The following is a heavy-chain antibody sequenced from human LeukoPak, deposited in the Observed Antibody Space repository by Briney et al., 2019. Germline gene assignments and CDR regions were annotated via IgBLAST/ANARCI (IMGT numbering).Heavy chain of an antibody. CDR1: GGSISSGDYY. CDR3: ARIYCSSTSCYVLAP. Sequence: SETLSLTCTVSGGSISSGDYYWSWIRQPPGKGLEWIGYIYYSGSTYYNPSLKSRVTISVDTSKNQFSLKLSSVTAADTAVYYCARIYCSSTSCYVLAPWGQGTLVTVSS. V-gene: IGHV4-30-4*08. J-gene: IGHJ5*02. CDR2: IYYSGST. D-gene: IGHD2-2*01.